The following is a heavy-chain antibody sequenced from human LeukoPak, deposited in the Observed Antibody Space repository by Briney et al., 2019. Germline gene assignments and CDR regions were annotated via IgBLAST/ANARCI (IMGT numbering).Heavy chain of an antibody. CDR2: IRSKANNYAT. D-gene: IGHD1-26*01. V-gene: IGHV3-73*01. Sequence: PGGSLRLSCAASGFTFSGSTMHWVRQASGKGLEWVGRIRSKANNYATAYVTSVKGRFILSRDDSKNTAYLQMNSLKTEDTAVYYCIRGAASGSYYGFDVWGQGATVTVSS. CDR1: GFTFSGST. CDR3: IRGAASGSYYGFDV. J-gene: IGHJ6*02.